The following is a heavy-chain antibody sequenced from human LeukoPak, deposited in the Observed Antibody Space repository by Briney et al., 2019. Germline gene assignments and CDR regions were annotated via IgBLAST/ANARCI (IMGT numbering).Heavy chain of an antibody. J-gene: IGHJ6*03. V-gene: IGHV3-30*02. CDR2: IRYDGSNK. Sequence: PGGSLRLSCVASGFTFSSYGMHWVRQAPGKGLEWVAFIRYDGSNKYYADSVKGRFTISRDNSKNTLYLQMNSLRAEDTAVYYCAKDQMAVVLTYYYYYMDVWGKGATVTISS. CDR1: GFTFSSYG. CDR3: AKDQMAVVLTYYYYYMDV. D-gene: IGHD2-2*01.